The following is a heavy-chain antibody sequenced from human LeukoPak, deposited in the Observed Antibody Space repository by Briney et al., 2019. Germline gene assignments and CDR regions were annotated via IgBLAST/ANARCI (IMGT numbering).Heavy chain of an antibody. D-gene: IGHD4-17*01. CDR3: TRMTTVKGDQYYFDY. CDR1: GFTFGDYA. J-gene: IGHJ4*02. CDR2: IRSEAYGGTT. V-gene: IGHV3-49*04. Sequence: GGSLRLSCTASGFTFGDYAMSWVRQAPGKGLEWVGFIRSEAYGGTTEYAASVKGRFTISRDDSKSIAYLQMNSLKTEDTAVYYCTRMTTVKGDQYYFDYWGQGTLVTVSS.